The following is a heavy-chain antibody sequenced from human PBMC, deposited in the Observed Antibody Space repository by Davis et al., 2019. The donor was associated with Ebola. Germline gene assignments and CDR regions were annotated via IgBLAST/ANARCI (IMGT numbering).Heavy chain of an antibody. Sequence: ASVKVSCKASGYTFTSYGISWVRQAPGQGLEWMGWISAYNGNTNYAQRLQGRVTMTTDTSTSTAYMELRSLRSDDTAVYYCARGRYCSSTSCYFDYWGQGTLVTVSS. CDR2: ISAYNGNT. D-gene: IGHD2-2*01. J-gene: IGHJ4*02. CDR3: ARGRYCSSTSCYFDY. CDR1: GYTFTSYG. V-gene: IGHV1-18*01.